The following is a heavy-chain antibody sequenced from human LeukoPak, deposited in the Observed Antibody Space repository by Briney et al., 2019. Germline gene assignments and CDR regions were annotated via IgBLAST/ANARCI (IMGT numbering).Heavy chain of an antibody. CDR1: GGSFSGYY. CDR2: INHSGST. Sequence: SETLSLTCAVYGGSFSGYYWSWIRQPPGKGLEWIGEINHSGSTNYNPSLKSRVTISVDTSKNQFSLKLSSVTAADTAVYYCASTRLGEGSSSGWYAYYYYYMDVWGKGTTVTISS. D-gene: IGHD6-19*01. CDR3: ASTRLGEGSSSGWYAYYYYYMDV. J-gene: IGHJ6*03. V-gene: IGHV4-34*01.